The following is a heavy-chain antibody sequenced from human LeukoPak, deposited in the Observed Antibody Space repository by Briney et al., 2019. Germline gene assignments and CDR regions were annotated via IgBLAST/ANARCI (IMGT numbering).Heavy chain of an antibody. V-gene: IGHV3-7*03. D-gene: IGHD3-10*01. CDR1: GFTFSSYW. CDR2: IKQGGSEK. CDR3: AREGLLWFGENYYYYYGMDV. J-gene: IGHJ6*02. Sequence: GGSLRLSCVGSGFTFSSYWMSWVRQAPGKGLEWVANIKQGGSEKYYVDSVKGRFTISRDNAKNSLYLQMNSLRAEDTAVYYCAREGLLWFGENYYYYYGMDVWGQGTTVTVSS.